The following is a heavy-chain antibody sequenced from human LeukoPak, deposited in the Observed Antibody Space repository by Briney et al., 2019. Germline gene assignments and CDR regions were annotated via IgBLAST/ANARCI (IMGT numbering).Heavy chain of an antibody. V-gene: IGHV3-30-3*01. CDR3: ARDLVVVPAAYGMDV. CDR1: GFTFSSYA. CDR2: ISYDGSNK. D-gene: IGHD2-2*01. J-gene: IGHJ6*02. Sequence: GGSLRLSRAASGFTFSSYAMHWVRQAPGKGLEWVAVISYDGSNKYYADSVKGRFTISRDNSKNTLYLQMNSLRAEDTAVYYCARDLVVVPAAYGMDVWGQGTTVTVSS.